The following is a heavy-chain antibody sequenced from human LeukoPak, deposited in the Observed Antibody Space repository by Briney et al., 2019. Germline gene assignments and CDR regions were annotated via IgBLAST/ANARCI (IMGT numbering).Heavy chain of an antibody. Sequence: SETLSLTCAVYGGSFGGYYWSWIRQPPGKGLEWIGEINHSGSTNYNPSLKSRVTISVDTSKNQFSLKLSSVTAADTAVYYCARRASHANWFDPWGQGTLVTVSS. CDR3: ARRASHANWFDP. CDR1: GGSFGGYY. CDR2: INHSGST. J-gene: IGHJ5*02. V-gene: IGHV4-34*01.